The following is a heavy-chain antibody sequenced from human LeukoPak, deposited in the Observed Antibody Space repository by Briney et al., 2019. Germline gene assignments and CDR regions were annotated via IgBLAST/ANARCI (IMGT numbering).Heavy chain of an antibody. J-gene: IGHJ4*02. CDR1: GFTFSSYA. CDR3: AKGGAYYDFCLGS. Sequence: PGASLRLSCAASGFTFSSYAMSWVRQAPGKGLEWVSVISGSGGSTYYADSVKGRFTISRDNSKNTLYLQMNSLRAGDTAIYYCAKGGAYYDFCLGSWGQGTLVTVSS. V-gene: IGHV3-23*01. CDR2: ISGSGGST. D-gene: IGHD3-3*01.